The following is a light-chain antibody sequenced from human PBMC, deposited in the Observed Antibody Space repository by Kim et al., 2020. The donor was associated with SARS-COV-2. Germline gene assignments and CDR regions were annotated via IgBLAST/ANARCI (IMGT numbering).Light chain of an antibody. CDR1: YSNIGGNS. V-gene: IGLV1-47*01. CDR3: TAWDDNLSGWV. CDR2: RNN. J-gene: IGLJ3*02. Sequence: GQRVHISCSGSYSNIGGNSVNWYQQFPGTAPKLLIYRNNQRPSGVPDRFSGSRSDTSASLAISGLRSADEADYYCTAWDDNLSGWVFGGGTKLTVL.